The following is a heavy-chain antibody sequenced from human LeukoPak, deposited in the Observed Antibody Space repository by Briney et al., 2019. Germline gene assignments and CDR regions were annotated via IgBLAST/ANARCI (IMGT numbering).Heavy chain of an antibody. CDR2: INPNSGGT. Sequence: ASVKVSCKASGYTFTGYYMHWVRQAPGQGLEWMGWINPNSGGTNYAQKFQGRVTMTRDTSISTAYMELSRLRSDDTAVYYCARKSPDYIGHWFDPWGQGTLVTASS. CDR1: GYTFTGYY. D-gene: IGHD4-11*01. CDR3: ARKSPDYIGHWFDP. J-gene: IGHJ5*02. V-gene: IGHV1-2*02.